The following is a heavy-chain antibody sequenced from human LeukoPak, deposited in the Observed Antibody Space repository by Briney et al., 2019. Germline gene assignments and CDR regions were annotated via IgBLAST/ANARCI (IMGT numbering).Heavy chain of an antibody. CDR3: ARDESLWEIPH. CDR2: IYSGGST. J-gene: IGHJ4*02. D-gene: IGHD3-16*01. Sequence: GGSLRLSCAASGFTVSSNYMSWVRQAPGKGLEWVSVIYSGGSTYYADSVKGRFTISRDNAKNSVYLQTNSLRAEDTAVYYCARDESLWEIPHWGQGTLVTVSS. CDR1: GFTVSSNY. V-gene: IGHV3-66*01.